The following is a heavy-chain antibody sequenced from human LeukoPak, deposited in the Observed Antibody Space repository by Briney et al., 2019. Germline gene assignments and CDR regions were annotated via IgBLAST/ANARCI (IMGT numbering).Heavy chain of an antibody. Sequence: SSETLSLTCTVSGGSISSSSYYWGWTRQPPGKGLEWIGSIYYSGSTYYNPSLKSRVTISVDTSKNQFSLKLSSVTAADTAVYYCARQGGCSSTSCYSQMDYWGQGTLVTVSS. CDR2: IYYSGST. V-gene: IGHV4-39*01. D-gene: IGHD2-2*02. CDR1: GGSISSSSYY. J-gene: IGHJ4*02. CDR3: ARQGGCSSTSCYSQMDY.